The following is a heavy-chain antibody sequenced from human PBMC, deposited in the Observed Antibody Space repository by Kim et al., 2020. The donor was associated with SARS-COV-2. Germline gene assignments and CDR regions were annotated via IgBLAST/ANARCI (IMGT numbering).Heavy chain of an antibody. J-gene: IGHJ5*02. CDR3: ARGYNWFDP. CDR2: GTT. V-gene: IGHV4-4*02. Sequence: GTTHYNPSLKSRVTISLDKSKNQFSLKLSSVTAADTAVYYCARGYNWFDPWGQGTLVTVSS.